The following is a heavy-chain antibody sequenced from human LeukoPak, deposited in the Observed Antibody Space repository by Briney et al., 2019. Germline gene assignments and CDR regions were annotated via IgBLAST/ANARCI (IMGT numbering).Heavy chain of an antibody. CDR3: VRDDYNGNSFDS. CDR1: GYSFTASY. CDR2: INPKNGDT. Sequence: ASVRVSCKASGYSFTASYMHWVRQAPGQGLEWVGCINPKNGDTSSAQRFQGRVTMTRDTSFSTAYMDLSSLRSDDTAVYYCVRDDYNGNSFDSWGPGTLATVSS. J-gene: IGHJ5*01. D-gene: IGHD4-4*01. V-gene: IGHV1-2*02.